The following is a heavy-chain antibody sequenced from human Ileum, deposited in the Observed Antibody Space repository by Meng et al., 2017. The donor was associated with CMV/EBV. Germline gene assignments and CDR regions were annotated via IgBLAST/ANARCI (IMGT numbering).Heavy chain of an antibody. V-gene: IGHV3-33*08. CDR1: GFPLNSYG. CDR3: ARDNDGSSHYSQFDY. CDR2: LWYDGSRK. J-gene: IGHJ4*02. D-gene: IGHD3-22*01. Sequence: SGFPLNSYGIPWVRQFPGKGLEWVAVLWYDGSRKYFADSVQGRFSISRDDSKNTVYLQMNSLRAEDTAVYYCARDNDGSSHYSQFDYWGQGTLVTVS.